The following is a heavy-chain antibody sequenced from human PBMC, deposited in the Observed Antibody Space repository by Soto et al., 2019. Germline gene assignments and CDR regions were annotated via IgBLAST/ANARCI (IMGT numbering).Heavy chain of an antibody. CDR1: GYTFTSYY. CDR2: INPSGGST. J-gene: IGHJ4*02. D-gene: IGHD2-2*01. Sequence: ASVKVSCKASGYTFTSYYMHWVRQAPGQGLEWMGIINPSGGSTSYAQKFQGRVTMTRDTSTSTVYMELSSLRSEDTAVYYSARCKTSSYCSSTSCSQYYFDYWGQGTLVTVSS. V-gene: IGHV1-46*01. CDR3: ARCKTSSYCSSTSCSQYYFDY.